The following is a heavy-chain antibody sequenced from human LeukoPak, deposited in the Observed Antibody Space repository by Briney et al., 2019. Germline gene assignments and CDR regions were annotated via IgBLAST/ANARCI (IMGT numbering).Heavy chain of an antibody. D-gene: IGHD5-12*01. CDR1: GFTFSSYS. V-gene: IGHV3-21*01. CDR2: ISGSNTYI. Sequence: GGSLRLSCAASGFTFSSYSMTWVRQAPGKGLEWVSSISGSNTYIYYLDSVKGRFTISRDNAKNSLYLQMNSLRAEDTAAYYCARGEGYNGYLSQDYWGQGTLVTVSS. J-gene: IGHJ4*02. CDR3: ARGEGYNGYLSQDY.